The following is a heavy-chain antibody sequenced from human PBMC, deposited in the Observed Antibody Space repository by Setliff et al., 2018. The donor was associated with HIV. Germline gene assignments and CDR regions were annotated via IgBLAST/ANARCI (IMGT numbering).Heavy chain of an antibody. J-gene: IGHJ4*02. D-gene: IGHD5-12*01. CDR1: GSTFSSYW. CDR3: ATDIVATLDY. Sequence: GGSLRLSCAASGSTFSSYWMSWVRQAPGKGLEWVANIKQDGSEKYYVDSVKGRFTISRDNAKNSLYLQMNSLRAEDTAVYYCATDIVATLDYWGQGTLVTVSS. CDR2: IKQDGSEK. V-gene: IGHV3-7*01.